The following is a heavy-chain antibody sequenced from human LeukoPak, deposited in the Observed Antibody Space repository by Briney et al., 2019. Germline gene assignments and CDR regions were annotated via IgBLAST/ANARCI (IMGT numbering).Heavy chain of an antibody. J-gene: IGHJ4*02. V-gene: IGHV3-30-3*01. D-gene: IGHD6-13*01. Sequence: GGSLRLSCTASGFTFSSYAMHWVRQAPGKGLEWVAVTSYDGSNQYYADSVKGRFTISRDNSKNTLYLQMNSLRAEDSAVSYCATCSSWYSPQPFDYWGQGTLVTVSS. CDR3: ATCSSWYSPQPFDY. CDR1: GFTFSSYA. CDR2: TSYDGSNQ.